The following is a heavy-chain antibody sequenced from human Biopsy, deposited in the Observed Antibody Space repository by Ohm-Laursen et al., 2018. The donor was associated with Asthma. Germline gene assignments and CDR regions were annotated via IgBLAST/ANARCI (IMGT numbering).Heavy chain of an antibody. D-gene: IGHD3-9*01. Sequence: SSVKVSCKASGYNFISFAIHWVRQAPGQRLEWIGWVNTGNGDTKYSQKFQGRVTITRDTSASTAYMELRSLRSEDTPTYYCTRTYYDFLTGQVKDVFGVWGQGTMVTVSS. V-gene: IGHV1-3*04. J-gene: IGHJ3*01. CDR2: VNTGNGDT. CDR1: GYNFISFA. CDR3: TRTYYDFLTGQVKDVFGV.